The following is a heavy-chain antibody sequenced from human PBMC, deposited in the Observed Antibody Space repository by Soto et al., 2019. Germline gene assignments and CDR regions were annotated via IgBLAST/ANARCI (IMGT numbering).Heavy chain of an antibody. D-gene: IGHD3-3*02. J-gene: IGHJ4*02. Sequence: EVPLVESGGGLVQPGGPLRLSCAASGFTFSNYWMHWVRQAPGKGLVWVSRINSDGSSTYYADSVKGRFTISRDNAKNTLYLQMNRLGAEDTAVYYGARHLAANRDYWGQGTLVTVSS. V-gene: IGHV3-74*01. CDR1: GFTFSNYW. CDR3: ARHLAANRDY. CDR2: INSDGSST.